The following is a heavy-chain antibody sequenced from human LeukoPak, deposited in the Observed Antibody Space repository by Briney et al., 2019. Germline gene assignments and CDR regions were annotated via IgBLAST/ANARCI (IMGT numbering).Heavy chain of an antibody. Sequence: SETLSLTCSVSGGSLSPYYWSWIREPPGGGLEWLGEINQSGSTNYNPSLKSRVTISVEKFKNQFSLEVTSVTAADTAIYYCATLGGLYYESHGYPDFDHWGQGTLVTVSS. CDR1: GGSLSPYY. V-gene: IGHV4-34*01. CDR2: INQSGST. J-gene: IGHJ4*02. CDR3: ATLGGLYYESHGYPDFDH. D-gene: IGHD3-22*01.